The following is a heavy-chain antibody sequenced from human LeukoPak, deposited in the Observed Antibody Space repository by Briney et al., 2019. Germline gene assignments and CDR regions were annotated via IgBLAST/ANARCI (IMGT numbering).Heavy chain of an antibody. CDR1: GFTFSSYW. D-gene: IGHD2-2*01. V-gene: IGHV3-7*01. J-gene: IGHJ4*02. CDR2: IKQDGSEK. Sequence: GGSLRLSCAASGFTFSSYWMSWVRQAPGKGLEWVANIKQDGSEKYYVDSVKGRFTISRDNAKSSLYLQMNSLRAEDTAVYHCARVGYCSSTSCYIPPDYWGQGTLVTVSS. CDR3: ARVGYCSSTSCYIPPDY.